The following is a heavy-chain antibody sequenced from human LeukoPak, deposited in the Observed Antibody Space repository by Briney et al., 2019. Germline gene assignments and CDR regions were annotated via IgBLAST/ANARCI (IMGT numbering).Heavy chain of an antibody. CDR1: GGSISSYY. CDR3: ARGWHDRSGYHYSYFDY. D-gene: IGHD3-22*01. CDR2: IYYSGST. Sequence: PSETLSLTCTVSGGSISSYYWSWIRQPPGKGLEWIGYIYYSGSTNYNPSLKSRVTISVDTSKNQFSLKLSSVTAADTAVYYCARGWHDRSGYHYSYFDYWGQGTLVTVSS. J-gene: IGHJ4*02. V-gene: IGHV4-59*01.